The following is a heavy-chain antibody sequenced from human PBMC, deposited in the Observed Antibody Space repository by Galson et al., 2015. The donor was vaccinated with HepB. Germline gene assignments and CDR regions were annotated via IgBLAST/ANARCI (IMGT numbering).Heavy chain of an antibody. Sequence: SVKVSCKVSGYPLSDLTIHWVRRSPGEGLEWLGGFDPKVGERIYAQTFQGTVTMTGDTSTDTAYMELSSLTFADTAVYYCAVRPPMAYYYFNYWGQGTLVTVSS. CDR3: AVRPPMAYYYFNY. J-gene: IGHJ4*02. CDR2: FDPKVGER. D-gene: IGHD5-24*01. V-gene: IGHV1-24*01. CDR1: GYPLSDLT.